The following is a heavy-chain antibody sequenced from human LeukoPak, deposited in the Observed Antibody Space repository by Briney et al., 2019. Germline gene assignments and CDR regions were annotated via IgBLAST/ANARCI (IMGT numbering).Heavy chain of an antibody. CDR3: ARGLTVYCSGGSCSRFDY. V-gene: IGHV3-21*01. D-gene: IGHD2-15*01. CDR2: ISGSSSYI. CDR1: GFTFSSYS. Sequence: GESLRLSCAASGFTFSSYSMNWVRQAPGKGLEWVSSISGSSSYIYYADSLKGRFTISRDNAKKSLYLQMNSLRAEDTAVYYCARGLTVYCSGGSCSRFDYWGQGTLVTVSS. J-gene: IGHJ4*02.